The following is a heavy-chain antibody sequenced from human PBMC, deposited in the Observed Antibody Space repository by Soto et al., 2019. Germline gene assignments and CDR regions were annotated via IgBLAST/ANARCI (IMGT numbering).Heavy chain of an antibody. D-gene: IGHD3-16*02. CDR2: IYYSGST. V-gene: IGHV4-59*01. Sequence: SETLSLTCTVSGGSINSYYWSWIRQPPGKGLEWIGYIYYSGSTNYNPSLKSRATISVDTSKNQFSLKLTSVTAADTAVYYCARDPANMFRGLIGAFDIWGQGTMVT. J-gene: IGHJ3*02. CDR3: ARDPANMFRGLIGAFDI. CDR1: GGSINSYY.